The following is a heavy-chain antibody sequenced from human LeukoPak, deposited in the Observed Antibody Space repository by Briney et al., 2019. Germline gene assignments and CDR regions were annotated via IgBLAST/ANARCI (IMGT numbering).Heavy chain of an antibody. CDR3: ARTVVTLGTHFDY. CDR1: GFTFSSYA. Sequence: PGGSLRLSCAASGFTFSSYAMHWVRQAPGKGLEWVAVISYDGSNKYYADSVKGRFTISRDNSKNTLYLQMNSLRAEDTAVYYCARTVVTLGTHFDYWGQGTLVTVSS. V-gene: IGHV3-30*04. CDR2: ISYDGSNK. D-gene: IGHD4-23*01. J-gene: IGHJ4*02.